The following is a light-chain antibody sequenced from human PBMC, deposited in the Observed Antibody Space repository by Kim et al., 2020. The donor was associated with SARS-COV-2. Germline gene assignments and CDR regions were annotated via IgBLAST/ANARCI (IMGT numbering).Light chain of an antibody. CDR1: RSDVGSYNL. CDR2: DVI. V-gene: IGLV2-23*02. Sequence: QSALTQPASVSGSPGQSITISCTGTRSDVGSYNLVSWYQQVPGKAPKLIIYDVIKRPSGVTNRFSGSKSGNTASLRISGLQAEDEAHYYCCSYAGSNTVKFGGGTQLTVL. J-gene: IGLJ2*01. CDR3: CSYAGSNTVK.